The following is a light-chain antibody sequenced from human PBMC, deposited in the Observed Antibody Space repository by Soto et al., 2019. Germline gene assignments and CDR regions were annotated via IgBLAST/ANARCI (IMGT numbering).Light chain of an antibody. V-gene: IGKV3-11*01. CDR1: QTVSSS. CDR2: EAS. J-gene: IGKJ4*01. CDR3: QQHINWPLT. Sequence: EIVLTQSPATLSLSPGERATLSCRASQTVSSSLAWYQQKPGQAPRLLIYEASNRATGIPARFSGSGSGADFTLTISSLEPEDFEIYYCQQHINWPLTLRGGTKADIK.